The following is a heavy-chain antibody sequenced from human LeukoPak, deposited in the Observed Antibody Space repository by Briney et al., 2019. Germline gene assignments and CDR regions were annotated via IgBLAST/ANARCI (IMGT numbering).Heavy chain of an antibody. J-gene: IGHJ4*02. Sequence: GGSLRLSCEASGFTFDDYAMHWVRQTPGKGLEWISGISWNSGSIGYADSVKGRFTISRDNAKNSLYLQMNSLRAEDTALYYCAKDGAYHFDYWGQGTLVTVSS. V-gene: IGHV3-9*01. CDR3: AKDGAYHFDY. D-gene: IGHD3-16*01. CDR2: ISWNSGSI. CDR1: GFTFDDYA.